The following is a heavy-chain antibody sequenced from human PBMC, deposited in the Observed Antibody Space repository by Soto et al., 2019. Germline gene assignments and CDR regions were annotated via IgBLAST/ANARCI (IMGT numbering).Heavy chain of an antibody. CDR1: GTSISSGDYY. J-gene: IGHJ4*02. CDR2: IYYSGST. D-gene: IGHD6-19*01. CDR3: ARRGAVAVHYLDY. Sequence: SETLSLTCTVSGTSISSGDYYWSWIRQPPGKGLEWIGYIYYSGSTYYNPSLKSRVSISGDTSKNQFFLKLSSVTAADTAVYYCARRGAVAVHYLDYWGQGTLVTVSS. V-gene: IGHV4-30-4*01.